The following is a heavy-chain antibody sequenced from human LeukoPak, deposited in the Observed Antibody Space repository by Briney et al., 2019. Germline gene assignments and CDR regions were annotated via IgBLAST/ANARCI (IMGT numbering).Heavy chain of an antibody. CDR1: GGSISSGDYY. CDR3: AREALTYCSSTSCYGNWFDP. J-gene: IGHJ5*02. D-gene: IGHD2-2*01. CDR2: IYYSGST. Sequence: LQTLSLTCTVSGGSISSGDYYWSWIRQPPGKGLEWIGYIYYSGSTYYNPSLKSRVTISVDTSKNQFSLKLSSVTAADTAVYYCAREALTYCSSTSCYGNWFDPWGQGTLVTVSS. V-gene: IGHV4-30-4*08.